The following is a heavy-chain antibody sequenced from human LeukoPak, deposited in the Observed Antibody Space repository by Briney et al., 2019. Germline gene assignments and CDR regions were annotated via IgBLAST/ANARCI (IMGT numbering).Heavy chain of an antibody. CDR1: GYTFTGYY. CDR3: ARDGSYCSSTSCYNGWFDP. J-gene: IGHJ5*02. Sequence: GASVKVSCKASGYTFTGYYMHWVRQAPGQGIEWMGWINPNSGGTNYAQKFQGRVTMTRDTSISTAYMELSRLRSDDTAVYYCARDGSYCSSTSCYNGWFDPWGQGTLVTVSS. D-gene: IGHD2-2*02. V-gene: IGHV1-2*02. CDR2: INPNSGGT.